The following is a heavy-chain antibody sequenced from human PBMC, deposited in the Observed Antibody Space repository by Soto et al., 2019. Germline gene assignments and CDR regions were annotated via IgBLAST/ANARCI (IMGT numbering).Heavy chain of an antibody. J-gene: IGHJ6*02. CDR1: GGTFSNHA. Sequence: SVKVSCKASGGTFSNHAISWVRQAPGQGLEWVGGIIPMFPTADYAQRFQGRVTITADDSTTTVYMELSGLRSEDTAMYYCARDDATYCGGDCYRYFYYGMDVWGQGTTVTVSS. CDR3: ARDDATYCGGDCYRYFYYGMDV. D-gene: IGHD2-21*02. V-gene: IGHV1-69*13. CDR2: IIPMFPTA.